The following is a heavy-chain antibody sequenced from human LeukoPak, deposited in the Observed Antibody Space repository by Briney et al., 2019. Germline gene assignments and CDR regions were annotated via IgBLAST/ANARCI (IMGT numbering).Heavy chain of an antibody. CDR3: AKRGYDSNGYYYFDY. CDR1: GFTFSSYG. V-gene: IGHV3-30*18. D-gene: IGHD3-22*01. J-gene: IGHJ4*02. Sequence: PGGSLRLSCAASGFTFSSYGMHWVRQAPGKGLEWVAIISYEGSNKYYADSVKGRFTISRDNSKNTLYLQMDSLRAEDTAVYYCAKRGYDSNGYYYFDYWGQGTLVTVSS. CDR2: ISYEGSNK.